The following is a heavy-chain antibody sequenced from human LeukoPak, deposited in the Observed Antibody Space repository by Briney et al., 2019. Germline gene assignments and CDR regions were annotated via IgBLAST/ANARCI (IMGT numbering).Heavy chain of an antibody. V-gene: IGHV3-30*18. CDR3: AKDSVPAVAFDI. J-gene: IGHJ3*02. Sequence: GRSLRLSCAASGFTFSNYGMHWVRQTPGKGLEWVAVISYDENNKYYADSVKGRFSISRDNSKNTLYLQMNSLRAEDTAVYYCAKDSVPAVAFDIWGHGTMVTVSS. D-gene: IGHD2-2*01. CDR2: ISYDENNK. CDR1: GFTFSNYG.